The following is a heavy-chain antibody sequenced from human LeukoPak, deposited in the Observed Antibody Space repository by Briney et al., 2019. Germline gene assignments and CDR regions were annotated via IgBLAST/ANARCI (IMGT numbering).Heavy chain of an antibody. D-gene: IGHD5-18*01. CDR3: ARGGSDTAMAHDY. CDR2: INRDGSRT. CDR1: GFTFNNYW. Sequence: GGSLRLSCAASGFTFNNYWIHWVRQVPGKGLMWVSRINRDGSRTDYADSVKGRFTISRDDAKNTLYLQVNSLRAEDTAVYFCARGGSDTAMAHDYWGQGTLVTVSS. V-gene: IGHV3-74*01. J-gene: IGHJ4*02.